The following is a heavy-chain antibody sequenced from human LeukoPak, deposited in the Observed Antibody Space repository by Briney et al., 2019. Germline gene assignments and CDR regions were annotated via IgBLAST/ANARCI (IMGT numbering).Heavy chain of an antibody. Sequence: PGGSLRLSCAASGFTFSSYSMNWVRQAPGKGLEWVSYISTSSGTIHYADSVKGRLTVSRDNAKNSLYLQMNSLRAEDTAVYYCATNHSSAYQQRGDYWGQGTLVTVSS. J-gene: IGHJ4*02. CDR1: GFTFSSYS. V-gene: IGHV3-48*01. CDR2: ISTSSGTI. CDR3: ATNHSSAYQQRGDY. D-gene: IGHD3-22*01.